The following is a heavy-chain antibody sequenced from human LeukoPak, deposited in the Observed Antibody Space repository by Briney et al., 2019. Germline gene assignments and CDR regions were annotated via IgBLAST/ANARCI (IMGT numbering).Heavy chain of an antibody. CDR3: ARGRGVSRGRGVPYYYYGMDV. CDR1: GGSFSGYY. CDR2: INHSGST. V-gene: IGHV4-34*01. D-gene: IGHD3-10*01. J-gene: IGHJ6*02. Sequence: PSETLSLTCAVYGGSFSGYYWSWIRQPPGKGLEWIAEINHSGSTNYNPSLKSRVSISVDTSKNQFSLKLSSVTAADTAVYYCARGRGVSRGRGVPYYYYGMDVWGQGTTVTVSS.